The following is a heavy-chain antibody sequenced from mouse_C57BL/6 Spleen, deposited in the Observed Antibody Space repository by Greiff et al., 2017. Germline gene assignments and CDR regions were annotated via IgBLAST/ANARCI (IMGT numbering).Heavy chain of an antibody. CDR2: KSYDGSN. J-gene: IGHJ3*01. V-gene: IGHV3-6*01. D-gene: IGHD1-1*01. CDR1: GYSITSGYY. CDR3: ARDHGSGAWFAY. Sequence: EVKLQESGPGLVKPSQSLSLTCSVTGYSITSGYYWNWIRQFPGNKLEWMGYKSYDGSNNYNPSLKNRISITRDTSKNQFFLQLTSVTTEDTATYYCARDHGSGAWFAYWGQGTLVTVSA.